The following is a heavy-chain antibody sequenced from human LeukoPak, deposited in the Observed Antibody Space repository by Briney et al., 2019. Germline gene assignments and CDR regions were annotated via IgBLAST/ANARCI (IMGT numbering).Heavy chain of an antibody. CDR1: GFTFSDYW. Sequence: GGSLRLSCAASGFTFSDYWMHWVRQAPGKGLVWVSRINSDGRNIRYADSVKGRFTISRDNAKNTLYLQMNSLTPEDTAVYYCAREGALGYGHYTYDYWGQGALVTVSS. J-gene: IGHJ4*02. V-gene: IGHV3-74*01. CDR2: INSDGRNI. CDR3: AREGALGYGHYTYDY. D-gene: IGHD4-17*01.